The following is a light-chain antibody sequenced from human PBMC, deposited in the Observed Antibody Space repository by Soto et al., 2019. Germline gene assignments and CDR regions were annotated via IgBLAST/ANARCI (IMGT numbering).Light chain of an antibody. Sequence: EIVLTQSPGTLSLSPGERATLSCRASQSVSSSYLAWYQQKPGQAPRLLIYGASSRATGIPDRFSGSGSGTDFTPTISRLAPEGFSVYYGQQYGSSTPYTFGHGTKLEIK. CDR2: GAS. V-gene: IGKV3-20*01. CDR1: QSVSSSY. CDR3: QQYGSSTPYT. J-gene: IGKJ2*01.